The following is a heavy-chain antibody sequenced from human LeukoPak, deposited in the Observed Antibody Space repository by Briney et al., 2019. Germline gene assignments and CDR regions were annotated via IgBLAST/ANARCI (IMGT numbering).Heavy chain of an antibody. CDR1: GYTFTAYY. D-gene: IGHD3-10*01. J-gene: IGHJ6*03. V-gene: IGHV1-2*06. CDR3: ARGRYGSGSYKIYYYYYMDV. CDR2: INPNSGDT. Sequence: GASVKVSCKASGYTFTAYYMHWVRQVPGQGLEWMGRINPNSGDTDYAQKFQGRVIMTRDTSISTAYMEVSRLRSEDTAVYYCARGRYGSGSYKIYYYYYMDVWGKGTTVTVSS.